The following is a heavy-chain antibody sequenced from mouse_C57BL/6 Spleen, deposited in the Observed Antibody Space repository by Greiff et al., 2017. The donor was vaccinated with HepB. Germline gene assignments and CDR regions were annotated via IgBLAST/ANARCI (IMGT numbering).Heavy chain of an antibody. CDR2: INPNNGGT. V-gene: IGHV1-22*01. CDR3: ARAEDDYPFAY. CDR1: GYTFTDYN. Sequence: EVKLVESGPELVKPGASVKMSCKASGYTFTDYNMHWVKQSHGKSLEWIGYINPNNGGTSYNQKFKGKATLTVNKSSSTAYMELRSLTSEDSAVYYCARAEDDYPFAYWGQGTLVTVSA. J-gene: IGHJ3*01. D-gene: IGHD2-4*01.